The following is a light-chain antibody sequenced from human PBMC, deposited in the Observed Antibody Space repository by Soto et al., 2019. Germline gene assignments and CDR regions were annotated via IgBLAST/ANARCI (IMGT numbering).Light chain of an antibody. CDR2: GAS. CDR1: QSVSSN. V-gene: IGKV3D-15*01. J-gene: IGKJ4*01. Sequence: ETVMTQSPATLSVSPGEGATLSCRASQSVSSNLAWYQQKPGQAPRLLICGASIRATGIPARFSGSGSGTEFTLTISSLQSEDFADYYCQQYNNWPLTFGGGTKVEIK. CDR3: QQYNNWPLT.